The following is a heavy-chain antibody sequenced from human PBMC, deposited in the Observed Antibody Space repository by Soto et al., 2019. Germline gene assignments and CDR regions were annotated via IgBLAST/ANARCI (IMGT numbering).Heavy chain of an antibody. CDR2: IYFSGST. J-gene: IGHJ4*02. Sequence: SETLSLTCTVSGGSIPSGNFYWSWIRQPPGKGLEWIGYIYFSGSTSYSPSLKSRLTISLNTSNNQFSLKLTSVTAADTAVYYCAHDSHGGNTYFDLWGQGALLTVSS. V-gene: IGHV4-30-4*01. CDR3: AHDSHGGNTYFDL. D-gene: IGHD1-26*01. CDR1: GGSIPSGNFY.